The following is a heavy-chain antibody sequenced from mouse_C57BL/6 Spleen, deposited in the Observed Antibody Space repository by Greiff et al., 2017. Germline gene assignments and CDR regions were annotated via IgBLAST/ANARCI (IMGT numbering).Heavy chain of an antibody. Sequence: VQLQQSGAELVRPGASVKLSCTASGFNIKDDYMHWVKQRPEQGLEWIGWIDPENGDTEYASKFQGKATITADTSSNTAYLQLSSLTSEDTAVXYCTTSYDRNLWFAYWGQGTLVTVSA. CDR1: GFNIKDDY. J-gene: IGHJ3*01. V-gene: IGHV14-4*01. D-gene: IGHD2-5*01. CDR2: IDPENGDT. CDR3: TTSYDRNLWFAY.